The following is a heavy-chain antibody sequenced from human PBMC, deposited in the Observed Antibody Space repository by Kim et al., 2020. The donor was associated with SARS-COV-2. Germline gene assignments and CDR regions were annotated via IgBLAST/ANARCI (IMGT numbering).Heavy chain of an antibody. CDR2: INCSAGST. J-gene: IGHJ6*02. V-gene: IGHV3-20*04. Sequence: GGSLRLSCAASGFTFENHGMTWVRQAPGKGLEWVSGINCSAGSTYYADSVKGRFTISRDNTKNSLFLQMNSLRVEDTALYYCVKGLAQHSYTVFDNIRHLCSGRDVGG. CDR1: GFTFENHG. D-gene: IGHD3-16*01. CDR3: VKGLAQHSYTVFDNIRHLCSGRDV.